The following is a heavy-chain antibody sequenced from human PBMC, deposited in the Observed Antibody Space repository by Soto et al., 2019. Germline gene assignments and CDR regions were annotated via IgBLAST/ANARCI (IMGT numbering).Heavy chain of an antibody. CDR1: GFAFSYYG. Sequence: GGSLRLSCVASGFAFSYYGIHWVRQAPGKGLEWVGVISSDGMTKYYAVSVKGRFTISRDNSKNTLFLQIDRLRPEDTAVYYCAKEIAVAGDLDYWGHGTLVTVSS. D-gene: IGHD6-19*01. J-gene: IGHJ4*01. CDR3: AKEIAVAGDLDY. CDR2: ISSDGMTK. V-gene: IGHV3-30*18.